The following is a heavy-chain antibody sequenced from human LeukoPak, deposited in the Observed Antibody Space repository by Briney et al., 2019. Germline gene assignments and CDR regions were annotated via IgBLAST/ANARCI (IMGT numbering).Heavy chain of an antibody. D-gene: IGHD3-16*01. J-gene: IGHJ2*01. CDR1: GGSTSSDY. CDR2: VYNSGDT. Sequence: PSETLSLTCTVSGGSTSSDYWSWIRQSPGKGLEWVGYVYNSGDTGKNPSLKSRVTILLDTSKNQCSLKLTSVSAADTAVYYCARPKLGAYFDLWGRGTLVTVSS. CDR3: ARPKLGAYFDL. V-gene: IGHV4-59*08.